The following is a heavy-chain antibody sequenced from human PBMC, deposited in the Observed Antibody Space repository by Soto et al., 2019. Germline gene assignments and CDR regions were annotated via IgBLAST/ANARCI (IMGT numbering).Heavy chain of an antibody. Sequence: SETLSLTCTVSGGSISSGGYYWTWIRQHPGKGLEWIEYIYYSGSTYYNPSLKSRVTISVDTSKNQFSLKLSSVTAADTAVYYCASFLVVRITGTYGDNQLTAAFDIWGQGTMVTVSS. J-gene: IGHJ3*02. D-gene: IGHD4-17*01. CDR3: ASFLVVRITGTYGDNQLTAAFDI. V-gene: IGHV4-31*03. CDR2: IYYSGST. CDR1: GGSISSGGYY.